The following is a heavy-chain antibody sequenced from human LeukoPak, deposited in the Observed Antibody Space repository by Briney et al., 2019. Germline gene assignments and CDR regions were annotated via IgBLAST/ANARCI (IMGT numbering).Heavy chain of an antibody. V-gene: IGHV3-74*01. Sequence: PGGSLRLSCVASGFTLSNYWMHWVRQTPGKGLVWLSRINTDRSITHYADSVKGRFTISRDNAKKTVYLQMNSLRAEDTAVYYCVRLLNVDYWGQGTLGTVSS. CDR1: GFTLSNYW. CDR2: INTDRSIT. D-gene: IGHD3-9*01. CDR3: VRLLNVDY. J-gene: IGHJ4*02.